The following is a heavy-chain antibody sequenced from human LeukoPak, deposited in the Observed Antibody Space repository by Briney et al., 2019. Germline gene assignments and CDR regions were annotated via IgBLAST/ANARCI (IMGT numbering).Heavy chain of an antibody. CDR1: GGTFSSYA. CDR3: ARVVKFWSGMELDLTRNWFDP. V-gene: IGHV1-69*13. CDR2: IIPIFGTA. Sequence: SMKVSCKASGGTFSSYAISWVRQAPGQGLEWMGGIIPIFGTANYAQKFQGRVTITADESTSTAYMELSSLRSEDTAVYYCARVVKFWSGMELDLTRNWFDPWGQGTLVTASS. J-gene: IGHJ5*02. D-gene: IGHD3-3*01.